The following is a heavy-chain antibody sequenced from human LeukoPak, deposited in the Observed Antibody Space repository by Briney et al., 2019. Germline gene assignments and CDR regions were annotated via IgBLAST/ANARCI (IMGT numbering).Heavy chain of an antibody. Sequence: SETLSLTCAVYGGSFSGYYWSWIRQPPGKGLEWIGEINHSGSTNYNPSLKGRVAISVDTSKSQFSLKLSSVTAADTAVYYCARLSMVRGAWGQGTLVTVSS. D-gene: IGHD3-10*01. V-gene: IGHV4-34*01. J-gene: IGHJ4*02. CDR1: GGSFSGYY. CDR2: INHSGST. CDR3: ARLSMVRGA.